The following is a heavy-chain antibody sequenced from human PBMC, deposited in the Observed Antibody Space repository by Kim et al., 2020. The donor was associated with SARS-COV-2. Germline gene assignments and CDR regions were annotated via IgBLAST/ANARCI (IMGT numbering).Heavy chain of an antibody. J-gene: IGHJ4*02. CDR3: ARSSPAADYFDY. D-gene: IGHD6-25*01. V-gene: IGHV4-34*01. Sequence: NDNPSLKRRVTISVDTSKNQFSLKLSSVTAADTAVYYCARSSPAADYFDYWGQGTLVTVSS.